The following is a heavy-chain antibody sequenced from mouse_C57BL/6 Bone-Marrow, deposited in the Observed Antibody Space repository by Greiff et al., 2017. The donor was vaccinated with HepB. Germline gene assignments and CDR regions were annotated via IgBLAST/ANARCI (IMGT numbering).Heavy chain of an antibody. V-gene: IGHV6-3*01. D-gene: IGHD2-1*01. CDR3: TYGNYF. CDR2: IRLKSDNYAT. CDR1: GFTFSNYW. J-gene: IGHJ4*01. Sequence: EVMLVESGGGLVQPGGSMKLSCVASGFTFSNYWMNWVRQSPEKGLEWVAQIRLKSDNYATHYAESVKGRFTISRDDSKSSFYLQMNNLRAEDTGIYYCTYGNYFWGQGTSVTVSS.